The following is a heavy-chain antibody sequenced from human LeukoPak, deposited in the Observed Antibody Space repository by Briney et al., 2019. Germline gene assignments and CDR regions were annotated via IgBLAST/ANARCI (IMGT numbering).Heavy chain of an antibody. J-gene: IGHJ1*01. CDR3: ASSTVVRDRTEYFQH. D-gene: IGHD4-23*01. CDR1: GGTFSSYA. CDR2: IIPIFGTA. Sequence: SVKVSCKASGGTFSSYAISWVRQAPGQGLEWMGGIIPIFGTANYAQKFQGRVTITADESTSTAYMELSSLRSEDTAVYYCASSTVVRDRTEYFQHWGQGTLVTASS. V-gene: IGHV1-69*01.